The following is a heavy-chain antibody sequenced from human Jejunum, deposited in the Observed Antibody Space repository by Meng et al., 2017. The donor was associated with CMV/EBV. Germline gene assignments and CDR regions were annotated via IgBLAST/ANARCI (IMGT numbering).Heavy chain of an antibody. Sequence: GFTFRSYTMSWVRRAPGKGLEWVSVIYSTGGSTYSSDSVKGQFTISRDNSENTLYLQMNSLRAEDTAIYYCAKDTRVGAWGAFDYLGQGTLVTVSS. D-gene: IGHD1-26*01. CDR2: IYSTGGST. J-gene: IGHJ4*02. CDR1: GFTFRSYT. CDR3: AKDTRVGAWGAFDY. V-gene: IGHV3-23*03.